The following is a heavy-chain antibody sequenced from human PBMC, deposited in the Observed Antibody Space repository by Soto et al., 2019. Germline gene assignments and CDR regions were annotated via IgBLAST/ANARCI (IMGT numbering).Heavy chain of an antibody. CDR2: IKSDGSEK. D-gene: IGHD6-19*01. CDR1: GFTFYTYW. Sequence: EVQLVESGGGLVQPGGSLRLSCGASGFTFYTYWMNWVRQAPGMGLEWVANIKSDGSEKYYVDSVKGRFTISRVKTKNSMYLQMNRLGVEDTAMDHCMADHGGWWGPGPLVNGSS. J-gene: IGHJ4*02. V-gene: IGHV3-7*01. CDR3: MADHGGW.